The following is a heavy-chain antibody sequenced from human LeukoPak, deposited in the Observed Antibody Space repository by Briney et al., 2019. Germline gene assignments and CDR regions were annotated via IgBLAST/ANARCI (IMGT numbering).Heavy chain of an antibody. Sequence: GGSLRRSCAASGFAFSSYWMSWVRQAPGKGLEWVANINQDGSEKYYVDSVKGRFTISRDNAQNSLYLQMNSLRAEDTAVYYCARVEMITFGGATDYWGQGTLVTVSS. CDR1: GFAFSSYW. CDR3: ARVEMITFGGATDY. D-gene: IGHD3-16*01. J-gene: IGHJ4*02. V-gene: IGHV3-7*02. CDR2: INQDGSEK.